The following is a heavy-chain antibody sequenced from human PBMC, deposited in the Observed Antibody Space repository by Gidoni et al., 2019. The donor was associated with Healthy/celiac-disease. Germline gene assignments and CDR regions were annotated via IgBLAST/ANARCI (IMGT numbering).Heavy chain of an antibody. CDR2: IRGSGGST. V-gene: IGHV3-23*01. D-gene: IGHD1-26*01. CDR1: GFTFSSYA. J-gene: IGHJ4*02. Sequence: EVQLLESGGGLVQPGGSLRLSCAASGFTFSSYAMSWVRQAPGKGLEWVAAIRGSGGSTYYADSVKGRFTISRDNSKNTLYLQMNSLRAEDTAVYYCAKYSGSWAGFDYWGQGTLVTVSS. CDR3: AKYSGSWAGFDY.